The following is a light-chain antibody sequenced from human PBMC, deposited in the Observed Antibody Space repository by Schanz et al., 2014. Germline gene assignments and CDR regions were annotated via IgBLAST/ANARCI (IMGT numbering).Light chain of an antibody. V-gene: IGKV3-20*01. CDR1: QSVSSY. J-gene: IGKJ2*01. CDR3: QQYGSSLYT. Sequence: EIVLTQSPGTLSLSPGERATLSCRASQSVSSYLAWYQQKPGQAPRLLIYGTSIRATGIPDRFSGSGSGTDFTLTISRLEPEDFAVYYCQQYGSSLYTFGQGTKLEIK. CDR2: GTS.